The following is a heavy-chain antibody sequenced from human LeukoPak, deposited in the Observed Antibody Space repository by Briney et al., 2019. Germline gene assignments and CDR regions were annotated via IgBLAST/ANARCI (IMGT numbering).Heavy chain of an antibody. CDR3: ASDTTQWPLSGPLYFEN. D-gene: IGHD6-19*01. CDR1: GGSISGSSYY. Sequence: PSETLSLSCTVAGGSISGSSYYWGWIRQPPGKGLEWIASIYYSGRTYYNPSLESRLTISVDPSKNQFSLKVRSVTAADTAVYYCASDTTQWPLSGPLYFENWGQGTLAAVPS. V-gene: IGHV4-39*07. J-gene: IGHJ4*02. CDR2: IYYSGRT.